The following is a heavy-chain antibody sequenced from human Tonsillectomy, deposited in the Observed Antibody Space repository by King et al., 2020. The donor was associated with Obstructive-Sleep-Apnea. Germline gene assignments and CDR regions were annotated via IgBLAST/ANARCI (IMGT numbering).Heavy chain of an antibody. V-gene: IGHV3-30*03. D-gene: IGHD6-13*01. J-gene: IGHJ5*02. CDR1: GFTFSNYG. CDR2: ISYDGSDK. CDR3: GGYNWFDP. Sequence: QLVESGGGVVQPGRSLRLSCAASGFTFSNYGMHWVRQAPGEGLEWVAIISYDGSDKYYADSLKGRFTIPRDNSKSTLYLQMNSLRPEDTAVYYCGGYNWFDPWGQGTLVTVSS.